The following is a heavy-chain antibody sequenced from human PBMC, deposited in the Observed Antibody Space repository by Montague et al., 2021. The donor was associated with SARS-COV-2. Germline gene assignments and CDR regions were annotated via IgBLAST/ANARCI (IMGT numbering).Heavy chain of an antibody. J-gene: IGHJ4*02. CDR1: GGSFSGYY. D-gene: IGHD3-22*01. CDR3: ARVAGGYYHDSSAYFDY. CDR2: INHSGST. Sequence: SETLSLTCAVYGGSFSGYYWSWIRQPPGKGLEWIGEINHSGSTNXNPSLKSRVTLSVDTSKKQFSLKLSSLTAADTAVYYCARVAGGYYHDSSAYFDYWGQGSLVTVSS. V-gene: IGHV4-34*01.